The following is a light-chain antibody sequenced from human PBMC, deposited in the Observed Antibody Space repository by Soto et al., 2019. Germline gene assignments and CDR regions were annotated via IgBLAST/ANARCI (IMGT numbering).Light chain of an antibody. J-gene: IGKJ1*01. CDR3: QQYGASPWT. CDR1: QNVNNNY. V-gene: IGKV3-20*01. Sequence: EIELTQSPGTLSLSPGERTILSCRASQNVNNNYLAWYQQKPGQSPRLLIYGASIRATGIPDRFSGSGSGTDFTLTISRLEPEDFVVYFCQQYGASPWTFGQGTKVEIK. CDR2: GAS.